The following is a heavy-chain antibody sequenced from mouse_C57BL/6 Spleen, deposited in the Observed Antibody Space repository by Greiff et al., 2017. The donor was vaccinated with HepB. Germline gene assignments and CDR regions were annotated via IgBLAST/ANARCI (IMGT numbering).Heavy chain of an antibody. CDR2: IYPRSGNT. Sequence: VKLQQSGAELARPGASVKLSCKASGYTFTSYGISWVKQRTGQGLEWIGEIYPRSGNTYYNEKFKGKATLTADKSSSTAYMELRSLTSEDSAVYFCARGGGRAMDYWGQGTSVTVSS. J-gene: IGHJ4*01. D-gene: IGHD1-1*02. CDR1: GYTFTSYG. CDR3: ARGGGRAMDY. V-gene: IGHV1-81*01.